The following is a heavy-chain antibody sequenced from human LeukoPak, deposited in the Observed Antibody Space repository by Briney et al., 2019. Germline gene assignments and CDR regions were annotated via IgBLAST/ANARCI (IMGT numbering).Heavy chain of an antibody. CDR2: VFYSGST. CDR3: ARHPSAVAGKTFDC. D-gene: IGHD6-19*01. CDR1: GGSISTYY. Sequence: PSETLPLTCTVSGGSISTYYWSWIRQPPGKGLEWVGYVFYSGSTNYNPSLKSRVTITVDTSKNQISLKLTSVTAADTAVYYCARHPSAVAGKTFDCWGQGTLVTVSS. V-gene: IGHV4-59*08. J-gene: IGHJ4*02.